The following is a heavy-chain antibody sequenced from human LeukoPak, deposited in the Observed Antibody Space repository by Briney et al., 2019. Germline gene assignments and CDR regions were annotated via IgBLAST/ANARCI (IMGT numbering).Heavy chain of an antibody. CDR1: GGSTSSYY. CDR3: ARQRSEGGYCSGGSCLNWFDP. D-gene: IGHD2-15*01. V-gene: IGHV4-59*08. J-gene: IGHJ5*02. Sequence: SETLSLTCTVSGGSTSSYYWSWIRQPPGKGLEWIGYIYYSGSTNYNPSLKSRVTISVDTSKNQFSLKLSSVTAADTAVYYCARQRSEGGYCSGGSCLNWFDPWGQGTLVTVSS. CDR2: IYYSGST.